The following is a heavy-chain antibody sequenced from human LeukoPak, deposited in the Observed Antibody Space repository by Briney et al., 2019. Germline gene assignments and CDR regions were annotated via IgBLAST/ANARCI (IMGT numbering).Heavy chain of an antibody. CDR2: INYSGST. CDR1: GGSVSSYY. Sequence: SETLSLTCTVSGGSVSSYYWSWIRQPSGMGLEWIGYINYSGSTNYNPALKSRVTVSVDTSKNQFSLKLSSVTAADTAVYYCARVGYDILTGYDDYWGQGTLVTVSS. V-gene: IGHV4-59*02. D-gene: IGHD3-9*01. CDR3: ARVGYDILTGYDDY. J-gene: IGHJ4*02.